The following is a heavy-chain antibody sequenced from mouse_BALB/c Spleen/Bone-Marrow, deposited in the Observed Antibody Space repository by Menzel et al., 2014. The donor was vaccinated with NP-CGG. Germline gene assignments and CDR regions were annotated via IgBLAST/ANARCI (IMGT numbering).Heavy chain of an antibody. J-gene: IGHJ3*01. V-gene: IGHV1-69*01. D-gene: IGHD2-12*01. CDR2: IDTSDSYT. CDR1: GHTFTDYW. Sequence: QVQLQQSGAELVMPGASVKMSCKASGHTFTDYWMHWVKQRPGQGLEWIGAIDTSDSYTSYNQKFKGKATLTVDESSNTAYMQLSSLTSEDSAVYYCARSDYSYDPLAYWGQGTLVTVSA. CDR3: ARSDYSYDPLAY.